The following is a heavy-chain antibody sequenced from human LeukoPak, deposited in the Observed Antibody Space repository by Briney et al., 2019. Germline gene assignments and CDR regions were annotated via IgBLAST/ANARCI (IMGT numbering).Heavy chain of an antibody. J-gene: IGHJ3*02. CDR1: GFTLSTYT. CDR3: AREYSSSSGRAFDI. D-gene: IGHD6-6*01. V-gene: IGHV3-48*02. CDR2: ISSSSSTI. Sequence: GGSLRLSCAASGFTLSTYTMNWVRQAPGKGLQWFSYISSSSSTIYYADSVKGRFTISRDNAKNSLYLQMNSLRDEDTAVYYRAREYSSSSGRAFDIWGQGTMVTVSS.